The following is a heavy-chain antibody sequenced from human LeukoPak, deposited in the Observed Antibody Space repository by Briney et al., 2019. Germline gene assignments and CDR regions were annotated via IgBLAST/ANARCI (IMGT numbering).Heavy chain of an antibody. CDR1: GGSFSGYY. Sequence: PSETLSLTCAVYGGSFSGYYWSWIRQPPGKGLEWIGEINHSGGTNYNPSLKSRVTISVDTSKNQFSLRLSSVTAADTAVYYCARAGGLVRGVYDYWGQGTLVTVSS. J-gene: IGHJ4*02. V-gene: IGHV4-34*01. D-gene: IGHD3-10*01. CDR2: INHSGGT. CDR3: ARAGGLVRGVYDY.